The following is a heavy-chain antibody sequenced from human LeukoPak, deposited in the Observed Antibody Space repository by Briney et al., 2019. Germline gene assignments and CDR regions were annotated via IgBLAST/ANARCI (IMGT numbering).Heavy chain of an antibody. D-gene: IGHD3-22*01. V-gene: IGHV1-69*05. Sequence: ASVKVSCKASGGTFSSYAIRWVRQAPGQGLEWMGRIIPIFGTANYAQKFQGRVTITTDESTSTAYMELSSLRSEDTAVYYCARGGYYDSSGYWWNDAFDIWGQGTMVTVSS. CDR1: GGTFSSYA. CDR2: IIPIFGTA. J-gene: IGHJ3*02. CDR3: ARGGYYDSSGYWWNDAFDI.